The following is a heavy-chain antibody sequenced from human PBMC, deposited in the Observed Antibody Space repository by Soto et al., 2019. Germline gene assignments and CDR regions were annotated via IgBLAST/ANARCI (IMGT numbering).Heavy chain of an antibody. Sequence: WGSLRLSCAASGFTFSSYAMSWVRQAPGKGLEWVSAISGSGGSTYYADSVKGRFTISRDNSKNTLYLQMNSLRAEDTAVYYCAKDLDYDFWSGSNWFDPWGQGTLVTGSS. CDR3: AKDLDYDFWSGSNWFDP. V-gene: IGHV3-23*01. J-gene: IGHJ5*02. CDR2: ISGSGGST. CDR1: GFTFSSYA. D-gene: IGHD3-3*01.